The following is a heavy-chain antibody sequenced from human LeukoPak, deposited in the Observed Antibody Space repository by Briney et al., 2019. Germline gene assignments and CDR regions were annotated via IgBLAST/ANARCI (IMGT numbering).Heavy chain of an antibody. CDR2: IIPIFGTS. CDR3: ARGLDASMETAYDY. V-gene: IGHV1-69*05. Sequence: SXKVSCKASGGSFNAYAISWVGQAPGQGLEWMGGIIPIFGTSNYAQKLQGRVTISTDESTSTDYMEVSSLRSEDTAIYYCARGLDASMETAYDYWGQGTLVTVSS. D-gene: IGHD5-18*01. J-gene: IGHJ4*02. CDR1: GGSFNAYA.